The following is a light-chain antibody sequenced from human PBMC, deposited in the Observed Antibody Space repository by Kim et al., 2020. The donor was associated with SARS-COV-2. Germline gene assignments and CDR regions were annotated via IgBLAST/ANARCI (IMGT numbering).Light chain of an antibody. CDR1: SSDVGGSKY. CDR2: DVN. CDR3: CSYAASYTWV. J-gene: IGLJ3*02. V-gene: IGLV2-11*01. Sequence: GQSVTISCTGTSSDVGGSKYVSWYQQHPGKAPKLMIYDVNKRPSGVPDRFSGSKSDNTASLTISGLQAEDEADYFCCSYAASYTWVFGGGTQLTVL.